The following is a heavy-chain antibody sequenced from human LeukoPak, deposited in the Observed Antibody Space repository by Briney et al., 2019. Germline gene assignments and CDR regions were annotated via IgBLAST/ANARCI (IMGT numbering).Heavy chain of an antibody. D-gene: IGHD3-22*01. CDR1: GFTFSSYG. CDR3: AREHDSSGYQDY. CDR2: IWYDGSNK. J-gene: IGHJ4*02. V-gene: IGHV3-33*01. Sequence: GGSLRHSCAASGFTFSSYGMHWVRQAPGKGLEWVAVIWYDGSNKYYADSVKGRFTISRDNSKNTLYLQMNSLRAEDTAVYYCAREHDSSGYQDYWGQGTLVTVSS.